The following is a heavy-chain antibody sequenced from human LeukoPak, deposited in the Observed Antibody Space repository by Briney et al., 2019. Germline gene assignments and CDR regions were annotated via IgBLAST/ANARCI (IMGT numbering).Heavy chain of an antibody. J-gene: IGHJ4*02. D-gene: IGHD3-10*01. Sequence: PGGSLRLSCAASGFTFDDYGMSWVRQAPGKGLEWDSGINWNGGSTGYADSVKGRFTISRDNAKNSLYLQMNSLRAEDTALYYCARDLGDVSIVRGVMVYFDYWGQGTLVTVSS. V-gene: IGHV3-20*04. CDR1: GFTFDDYG. CDR2: INWNGGST. CDR3: ARDLGDVSIVRGVMVYFDY.